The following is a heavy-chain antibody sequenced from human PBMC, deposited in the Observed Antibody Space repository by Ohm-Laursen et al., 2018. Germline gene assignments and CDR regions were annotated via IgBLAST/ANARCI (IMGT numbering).Heavy chain of an antibody. CDR1: GFTFSRHW. CDR2: INQGGSEE. J-gene: IGHJ3*02. CDR3: ARDPTFHAFDI. V-gene: IGHV3-7*01. D-gene: IGHD2/OR15-2a*01. Sequence: SLRLSCAASGFTFSRHWMTWVRQGPGKGLESLANINQGGSEEYYADSVKGRFTISRDNAKNSLYLQINSLKGEDTAVYFCARDPTFHAFDIWGQGTMVTVSS.